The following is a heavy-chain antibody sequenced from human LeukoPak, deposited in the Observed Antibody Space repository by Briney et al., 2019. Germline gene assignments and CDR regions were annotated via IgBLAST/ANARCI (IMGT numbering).Heavy chain of an antibody. CDR2: INHSGST. D-gene: IGHD3-22*01. V-gene: IGHV4-34*01. CDR1: GGSFSGYY. CDR3: ARHHYEGPFY. J-gene: IGHJ4*02. Sequence: SETLSLTCAVYGGSFSGYYWSWIRQPPGKGLEWIGEINHSGSTNYNPSLKSRVTISVDTSKNQFSLKLSSVTAADTAVYYCARHHYEGPFYWGQGTLVTVSS.